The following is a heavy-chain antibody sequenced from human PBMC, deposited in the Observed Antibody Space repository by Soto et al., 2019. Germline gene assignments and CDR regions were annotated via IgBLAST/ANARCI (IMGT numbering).Heavy chain of an antibody. CDR2: IDPSDSYT. D-gene: IGHD1-26*01. J-gene: IGHJ4*02. CDR3: ARHGGGSSNFDY. V-gene: IGHV5-10-1*01. Sequence: PGESLKISCKGSGYSFTSYWISWVRQMPGKGLEWMGRIDPSDSYTNYSPSFQGHVTISADKSISTAYLQWSSLKASDTAMYYCARHGGGSSNFDYWGQGTLVTVSS. CDR1: GYSFTSYW.